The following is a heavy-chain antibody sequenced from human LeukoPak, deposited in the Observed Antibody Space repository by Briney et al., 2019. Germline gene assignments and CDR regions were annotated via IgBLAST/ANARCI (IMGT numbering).Heavy chain of an antibody. CDR2: ISGSGDDP. Sequence: GGSLRLSCAASGFTFSNYAMNWVRQAPGKGLGWVSSISGSGDDPSYADSVKGRFTISRDNSRNTLYLQMNSLRAEDTAVYYCAKQSVDIWGQGTLVTVSS. V-gene: IGHV3-23*01. CDR3: AKQSVDI. CDR1: GFTFSNYA. J-gene: IGHJ5*02.